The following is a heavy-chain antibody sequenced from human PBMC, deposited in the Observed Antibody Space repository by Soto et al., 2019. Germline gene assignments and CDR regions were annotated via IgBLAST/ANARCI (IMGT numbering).Heavy chain of an antibody. Sequence: QVHLQESGPGLVKPSETLSLTCAVSGDSIKTETWWSWLRQLPGTGLEWSDEIKHTGDANANPALRSRVSMSVDRTKNQFFINLRSVSDANTAVYFCARDGSLHWFESWGQGTLVTVSS. CDR2: IKHTGDA. V-gene: IGHV4-4*02. D-gene: IGHD6-13*01. CDR3: ARDGSLHWFES. J-gene: IGHJ5*01. CDR1: GDSIKTETW.